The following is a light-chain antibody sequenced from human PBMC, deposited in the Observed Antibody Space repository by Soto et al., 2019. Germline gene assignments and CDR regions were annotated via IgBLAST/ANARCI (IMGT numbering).Light chain of an antibody. J-gene: IGLJ1*01. CDR3: AAWDDSLSGQV. V-gene: IGLV1-47*01. CDR2: RNN. Sequence: QSVLTQPPSASGTPGQRVTISCSGSSSNIGSNYVYCYQHLPGTAPKLLIYRNNQRPSGVPDRFSGSKSGTSASLAISGLRSEDEAEYYCAAWDDSLSGQVFGTGTKVTVL. CDR1: SSNIGSNY.